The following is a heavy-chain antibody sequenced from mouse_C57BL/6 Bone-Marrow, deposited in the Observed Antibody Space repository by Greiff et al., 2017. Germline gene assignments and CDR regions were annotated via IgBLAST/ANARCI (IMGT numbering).Heavy chain of an antibody. Sequence: EVKLMESGGGLVKPGGSLKLSCAASGFTFSSYAMSWVRQTQEKRLEWVATISDGGSYTYYPDNVKGRFTISRDNAKNNLDLQMSHLKSEDTAMYYCAREGGLYYGNYGRFAYWGQGTLVTVSA. J-gene: IGHJ3*01. CDR3: AREGGLYYGNYGRFAY. V-gene: IGHV5-4*01. CDR2: ISDGGSYT. D-gene: IGHD2-1*01. CDR1: GFTFSSYA.